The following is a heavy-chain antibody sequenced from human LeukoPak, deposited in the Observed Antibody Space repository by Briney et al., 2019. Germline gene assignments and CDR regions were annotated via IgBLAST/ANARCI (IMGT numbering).Heavy chain of an antibody. CDR3: VKDDSYYYGSGSYPY. D-gene: IGHD3-10*01. V-gene: IGHV3-64D*09. J-gene: IGHJ4*02. CDR1: GFTFSSYA. CDR2: ISSSGDTT. Sequence: GGSLRLSCSASGFTFSSYAMHWVRQAPGKGLEYVSSISSSGDTTYYADSVKVRFTISRDNSKNTLYLQMSSLRPEDTAVYYCVKDDSYYYGSGSYPYWGQGTLVTVSS.